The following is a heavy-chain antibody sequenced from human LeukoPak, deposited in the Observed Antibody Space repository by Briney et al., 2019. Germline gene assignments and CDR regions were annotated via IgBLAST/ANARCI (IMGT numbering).Heavy chain of an antibody. CDR1: GYTFTSYD. D-gene: IGHD3-10*01. J-gene: IGHJ5*02. V-gene: IGHV1-8*01. CDR2: MNPNSGNT. Sequence: ASVKVSCKASGYTFTSYDINWVRQATGQGLEWMGWMNPNSGNTGYAQKFQGRVTMTRNTSISTAYMELSSLRSEYTAVYYCARVAQLWFGEYPNWFHPLGPGTLVTRSS. CDR3: ARVAQLWFGEYPNWFHP.